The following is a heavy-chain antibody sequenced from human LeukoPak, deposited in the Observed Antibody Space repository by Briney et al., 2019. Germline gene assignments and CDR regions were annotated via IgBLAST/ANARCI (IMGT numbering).Heavy chain of an antibody. J-gene: IGHJ4*02. Sequence: PGGSLRLSCAASGFTFSSCAMHWVRQAPGKGLEWVSLISSGGTYEYYADSVKGRFTISRDNSKNTLYLQLNSLRAEDTAVYYCARDSTYYYDSGSSGPHYFDNWGQGTLVTVSS. CDR2: ISSGGTYE. D-gene: IGHD3-10*01. V-gene: IGHV3-30*01. CDR1: GFTFSSCA. CDR3: ARDSTYYYDSGSSGPHYFDN.